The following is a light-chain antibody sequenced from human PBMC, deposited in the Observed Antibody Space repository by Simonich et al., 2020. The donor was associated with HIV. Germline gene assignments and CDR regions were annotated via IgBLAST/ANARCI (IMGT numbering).Light chain of an antibody. CDR1: QSVSSY. CDR2: NSS. J-gene: IGKJ2*01. CDR3: QQRSNWHT. V-gene: IGKV3-11*01. Sequence: EIVLTQSPATLSLSPGERATLSCRASQSVSSYLAWYQQKPGQPPRRLIYNSSNRATGIPARFSGSGSGTDFTLTISSLEPEDFAVYYCQQRSNWHTFGQGTKLEIK.